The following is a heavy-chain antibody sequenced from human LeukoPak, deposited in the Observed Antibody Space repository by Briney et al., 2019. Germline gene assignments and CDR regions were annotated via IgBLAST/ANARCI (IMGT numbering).Heavy chain of an antibody. CDR3: ARGFEYSSSSVSY. CDR2: ISGSGGST. Sequence: PGGSLRLSCAASGFTFSSYAMSWVRQAPGKGLEWVSAISGSGGSTYYADSVKGRFTISRDNAKNSLYLQMNSLRAEDTAVYYCARGFEYSSSSVSYWGQGTLVTVSS. J-gene: IGHJ4*02. CDR1: GFTFSSYA. D-gene: IGHD6-6*01. V-gene: IGHV3-23*01.